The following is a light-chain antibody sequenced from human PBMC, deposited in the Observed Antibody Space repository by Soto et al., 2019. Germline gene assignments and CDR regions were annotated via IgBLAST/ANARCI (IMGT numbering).Light chain of an antibody. V-gene: IGKV3-20*01. Sequence: EIVLTQSPGTLSLSPGERATLSCRASQSVSSSHLAWYQQKPGQPPRLLIYGASSRATGIPDRFSGSGSGTDFTLTISTLEPEDFAVYYCQQYGDSLFTFGPGTKVDIK. CDR2: GAS. CDR1: QSVSSSH. CDR3: QQYGDSLFT. J-gene: IGKJ3*01.